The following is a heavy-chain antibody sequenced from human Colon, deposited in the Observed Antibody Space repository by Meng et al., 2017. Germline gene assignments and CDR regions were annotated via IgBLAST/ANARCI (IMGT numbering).Heavy chain of an antibody. CDR2: IYYTGGT. D-gene: IGHD2-2*01. CDR1: GGSLSSFY. Sequence: SETLSLTCTVSGGSLSSFYWTWIRQPPGQGLESLGYIYYTGGTYYSPSLKSRVTLSVDRSRNQFYLNLTSVTAADTAVYYCARVRYCSSTSCLYYFDYWGQGTLVTSPQ. CDR3: ARVRYCSSTSCLYYFDY. J-gene: IGHJ4*02. V-gene: IGHV4-59*01.